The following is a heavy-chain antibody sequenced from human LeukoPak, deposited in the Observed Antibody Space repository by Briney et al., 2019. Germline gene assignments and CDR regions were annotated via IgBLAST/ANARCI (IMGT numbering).Heavy chain of an antibody. Sequence: SETLSLTCAVYGGSFSGYYWSWIRQPPGKGLEWIGEINHSGSTNYNPSLKSRVTISVDTSKNQFSLKLSSVTAADTAVYYCARAIRSSGWYDYWGQGTLVTVSS. J-gene: IGHJ4*02. CDR3: ARAIRSSGWYDY. V-gene: IGHV4-34*01. D-gene: IGHD6-19*01. CDR1: GGSFSGYY. CDR2: INHSGST.